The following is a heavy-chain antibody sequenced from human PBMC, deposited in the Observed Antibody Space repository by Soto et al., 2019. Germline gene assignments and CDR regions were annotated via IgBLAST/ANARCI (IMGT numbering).Heavy chain of an antibody. Sequence: SETLSLTCTFSVGSINIGDYDWTWVRQPRGKGLEWIGYIYYDGNSQHNPSLKSRVTMSIDTSKNQFSLNLSSVTAADTAVYYCARDRRWLPRGPNNWLDLWGQGTKVTVSS. V-gene: IGHV4-30-4*01. CDR3: ARDRRWLPRGPNNWLDL. CDR1: VGSINIGDYD. D-gene: IGHD5-12*01. J-gene: IGHJ5*02. CDR2: IYYDGNS.